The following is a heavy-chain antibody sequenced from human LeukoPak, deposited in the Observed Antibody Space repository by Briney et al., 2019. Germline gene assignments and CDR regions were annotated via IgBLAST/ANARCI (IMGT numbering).Heavy chain of an antibody. CDR2: KYYSGSA. V-gene: IGHV4-31*03. CDR1: GFSVSDGRYY. D-gene: IGHD2-15*01. J-gene: IGHJ3*02. CDR3: ATTHFSGISRLIVFNM. Sequence: SQTLSLTCNVSGFSVSDGRYYWAWIRQHPGKGLEWIGYKYYSGSAKYNPSLKSRLTISIDTSKNQFSLQLSSVTAADTATYYCATTHFSGISRLIVFNMGGQGTRVTVSS.